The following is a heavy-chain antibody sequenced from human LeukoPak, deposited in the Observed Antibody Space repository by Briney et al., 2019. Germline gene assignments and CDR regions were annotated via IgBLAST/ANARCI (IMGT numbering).Heavy chain of an antibody. D-gene: IGHD6-13*01. CDR1: GFTFSSYS. J-gene: IGHJ4*02. Sequence: GGSLRLSCAASGFTFSSYSMNWVRQAPGKGLEWVSSMSSSSSYIYYADSVKGRFTISRDNAKNSLYLQMNSLGAEDTAVYYCASQAYSSSWYYYWGQGTLVTVSS. CDR3: ASQAYSSSWYYY. V-gene: IGHV3-21*01. CDR2: MSSSSSYI.